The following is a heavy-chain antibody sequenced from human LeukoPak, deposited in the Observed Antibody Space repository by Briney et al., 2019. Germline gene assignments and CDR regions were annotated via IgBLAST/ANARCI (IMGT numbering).Heavy chain of an antibody. CDR2: TRNKANGYTT. Sequence: PGGSLRLSCAASGFTFSDHYMDWVRQAPGKGLEWVGRTRNKANGYTTEYAASVKGRFTISRDDSKTSLYLHMNSLKTEDTAVYYCALSYGMDVWGQGTTVTVSS. J-gene: IGHJ6*02. CDR1: GFTFSDHY. V-gene: IGHV3-72*01. CDR3: ALSYGMDV.